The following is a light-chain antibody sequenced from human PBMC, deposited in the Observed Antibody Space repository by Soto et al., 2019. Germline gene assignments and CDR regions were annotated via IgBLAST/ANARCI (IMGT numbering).Light chain of an antibody. Sequence: QSALTQPASVSGSPGQSITISCTGTSSDVGAYIHVSWYQQHPGKVPKVMIYEVNTRPSGVSNRFSASKSGNTASLTISGLQAEDEATYYCSSFTSGGTWVFGGGTKLTVL. CDR2: EVN. J-gene: IGLJ3*02. CDR1: SSDVGAYIH. CDR3: SSFTSGGTWV. V-gene: IGLV2-14*03.